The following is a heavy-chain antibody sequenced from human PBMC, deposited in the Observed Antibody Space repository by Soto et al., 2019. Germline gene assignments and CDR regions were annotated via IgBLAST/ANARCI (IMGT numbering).Heavy chain of an antibody. J-gene: IGHJ3*02. CDR3: ARARIAVAGTGLYDAFDI. V-gene: IGHV1-69*13. Sequence: SVKVSCKAPGGTFSSYAISWVRQAPGQGLEWMGGIIPIFGTANYAQKFQGRVTITADESTSTAYMELSSLRSEDTAVYYCARARIAVAGTGLYDAFDIWGQGTMVTVSS. D-gene: IGHD6-19*01. CDR2: IIPIFGTA. CDR1: GGTFSSYA.